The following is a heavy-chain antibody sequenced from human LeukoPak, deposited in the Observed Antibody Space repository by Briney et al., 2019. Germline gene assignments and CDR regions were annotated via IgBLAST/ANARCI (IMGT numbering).Heavy chain of an antibody. V-gene: IGHV3-30*18. CDR1: GFTFSSYG. Sequence: GRSLRLSCAASGFTFSSYGMHWVRQAPGKGLEGVAVISYDGSNKYYADSVKGRFTISRDNSKNTLYLQMNSLRAEDTAVYYCAKASGIAAGGWFDPWGQGTLVTVSS. J-gene: IGHJ5*02. CDR3: AKASGIAAGGWFDP. CDR2: ISYDGSNK. D-gene: IGHD6-25*01.